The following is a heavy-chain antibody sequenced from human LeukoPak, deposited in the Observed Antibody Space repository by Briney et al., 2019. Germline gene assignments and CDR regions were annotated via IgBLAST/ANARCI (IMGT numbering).Heavy chain of an antibody. D-gene: IGHD5-24*01. CDR3: ARVVETGVFDY. V-gene: IGHV3-7*05. J-gene: IGHJ4*02. Sequence: GGSLRLSCAASGFMFSSYWMSWVRQAPGKGLEWVANIKQDGSEKDYVDSVKGRFTISRDNAKNSLYLQMNSLRAEDTAVYYCARVVETGVFDYWGQGTLVRVSS. CDR1: GFMFSSYW. CDR2: IKQDGSEK.